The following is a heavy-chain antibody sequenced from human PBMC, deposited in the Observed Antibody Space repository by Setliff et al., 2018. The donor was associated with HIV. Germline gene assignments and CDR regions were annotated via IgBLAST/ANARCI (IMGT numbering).Heavy chain of an antibody. CDR3: ADSSGYYSGFSY. V-gene: IGHV1-69*10. CDR2: IIPILGIA. D-gene: IGHD3-22*01. J-gene: IGHJ4*02. Sequence: SVKVSCKASGGTFSSYAISWVRQAPGQGLEWVGGIIPILGIANYAQKFQGRVTITADESTSTAYMELSSLRSEDTAVYYCADSSGYYSGFSYWGQGTLVTVSS. CDR1: GGTFSSYA.